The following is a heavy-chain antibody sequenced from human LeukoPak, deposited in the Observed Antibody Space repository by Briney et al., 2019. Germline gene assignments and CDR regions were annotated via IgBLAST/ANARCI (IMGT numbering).Heavy chain of an antibody. Sequence: PGGSLRLSCAASGFTFSSYAMSWVPQAPGKGLEWVSAISGSGGSTYYADSVKGRFTISRDNSKNTLYLQMNSLRAEDTAVYYCARVGATEILVGGTGYFDYWGQGTLVTVSS. D-gene: IGHD1-26*01. V-gene: IGHV3-23*01. CDR3: ARVGATEILVGGTGYFDY. CDR1: GFTFSSYA. CDR2: ISGSGGST. J-gene: IGHJ4*02.